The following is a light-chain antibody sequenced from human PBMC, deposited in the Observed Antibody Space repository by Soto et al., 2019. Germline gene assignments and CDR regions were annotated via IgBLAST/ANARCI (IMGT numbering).Light chain of an antibody. V-gene: IGKV3-20*01. CDR2: DAS. J-gene: IGKJ5*01. CDR3: QQYGSSRST. Sequence: DIVLTQSPGTLSLSPGERATLSCRASQSVSSNHLAWYQQKPGQAPRLLIYDASSRATGIPDRFSGSGSGTDFSLTIGRLEPEDFAVYYCQQYGSSRSTFGQGTRLEIK. CDR1: QSVSSNH.